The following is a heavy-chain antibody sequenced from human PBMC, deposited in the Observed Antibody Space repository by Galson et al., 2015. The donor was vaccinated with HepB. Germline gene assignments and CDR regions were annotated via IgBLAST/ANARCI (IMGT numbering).Heavy chain of an antibody. CDR3: ARALDYYDSSTYYAFDS. CDR2: FYHSGAT. D-gene: IGHD3-22*01. J-gene: IGHJ5*01. Sequence: LSLTCNVSGGSISDSFWSWIRQPPGKGLEWIGYFYHSGATNYNPSLESRVTISADTSKNQISLQLRSVTAADTAMYFCARALDYYDSSTYYAFDSWGQGTLVTVSS. CDR1: GGSISDSF. V-gene: IGHV4-59*01.